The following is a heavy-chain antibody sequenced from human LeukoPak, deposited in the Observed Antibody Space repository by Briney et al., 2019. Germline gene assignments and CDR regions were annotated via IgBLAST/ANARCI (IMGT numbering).Heavy chain of an antibody. CDR2: IYYSGST. CDR3: ASIVVVPAAKGNHYYYYYMDV. J-gene: IGHJ6*03. V-gene: IGHV4-59*01. Sequence: SETLSLTCTVSGGSISSYYWSWIRQPPGKGLEWIGYIYYSGSTNYNPSHKSRVTISVDTSKNQFSLKLSSVTAADTAVYYCASIVVVPAAKGNHYYYYYMDVWGKGTTVTVSS. D-gene: IGHD2-2*01. CDR1: GGSISSYY.